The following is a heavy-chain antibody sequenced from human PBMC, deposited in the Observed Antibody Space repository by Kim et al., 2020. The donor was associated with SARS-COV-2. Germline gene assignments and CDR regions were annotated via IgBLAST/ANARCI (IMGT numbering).Heavy chain of an antibody. D-gene: IGHD6-19*01. J-gene: IGHJ4*02. CDR2: IYYSGST. Sequence: SETLSLTCTVSGGSVSSGSYYWSWIRQPPGKGLEWIGYIYYSGSTNYNPSLKSRVTISVDTSKNQFSLKLSSVTAADTAVYYCARDGASSSGLSYWGQGTLLTVSS. V-gene: IGHV4-61*01. CDR1: GGSVSSGSYY. CDR3: ARDGASSSGLSY.